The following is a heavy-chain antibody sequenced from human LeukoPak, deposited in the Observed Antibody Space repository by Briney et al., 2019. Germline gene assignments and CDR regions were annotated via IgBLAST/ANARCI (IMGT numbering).Heavy chain of an antibody. CDR3: ARDPSYYVDSSGYYGVFDL. CDR2: ITQDGGEK. J-gene: IGHJ3*01. D-gene: IGHD3-22*01. Sequence: QPGGSLRLSCAASGFTISKHWMSWVRQAPGKGLEWVANITQDGGEKYYVDSVKGRFTISRDNAENSLYLQMNSLRAEDTAVYYCARDPSYYVDSSGYYGVFDLWGQGTMVTVTS. CDR1: GFTISKHW. V-gene: IGHV3-7*05.